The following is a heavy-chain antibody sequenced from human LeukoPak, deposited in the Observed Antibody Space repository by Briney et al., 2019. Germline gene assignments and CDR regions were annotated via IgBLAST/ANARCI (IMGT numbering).Heavy chain of an antibody. D-gene: IGHD3-16*01. CDR1: GIAVTGNY. CDR3: AIAQSWGELFDP. Sequence: TGGSLRLSCAASGIAVTGNYMSWVRQPPGKGLEWVAFISINTDTFYADSVRGRFTISRDSSKNTLFLQMNSLRDEDSAVYYCAIAQSWGELFDPWGQGTLVTVSS. V-gene: IGHV3-53*01. CDR2: ISINTDT. J-gene: IGHJ5*02.